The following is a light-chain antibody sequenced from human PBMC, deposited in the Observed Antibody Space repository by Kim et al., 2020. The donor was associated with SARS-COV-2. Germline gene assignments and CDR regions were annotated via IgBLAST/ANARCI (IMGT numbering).Light chain of an antibody. CDR3: QQCHDWPVT. J-gene: IGKJ5*01. CDR1: QSIRTA. Sequence: VSPGESAILSCRSSQSIRTALAWYQQKPGQAPRLLIYDASTRATGIPARFSGSGSEAEFTLTISSLQSDDFALYHCQQCHDWPVTFGQGTRLEIK. V-gene: IGKV3D-15*01. CDR2: DAS.